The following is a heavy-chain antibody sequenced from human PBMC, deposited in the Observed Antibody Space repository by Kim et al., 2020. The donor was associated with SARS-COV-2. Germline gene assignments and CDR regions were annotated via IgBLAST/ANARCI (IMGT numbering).Heavy chain of an antibody. CDR1: GFTFSSYA. CDR3: AKDVYQGVVPAADDAFDI. Sequence: GGSLRLSCAASGFTFSSYAMSWVRQAPGKGLEWVSAISGSGGSTYYADSVKGRFTISRDNSKNTLYLQMNSLRAEDTAVYYCAKDVYQGVVPAADDAFDIWGQGTMVTVSS. CDR2: ISGSGGST. V-gene: IGHV3-23*01. D-gene: IGHD2-2*01. J-gene: IGHJ3*02.